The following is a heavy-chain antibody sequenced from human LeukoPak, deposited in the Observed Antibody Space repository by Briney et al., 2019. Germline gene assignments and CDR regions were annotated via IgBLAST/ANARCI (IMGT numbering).Heavy chain of an antibody. D-gene: IGHD2-21*02. J-gene: IGHJ4*02. V-gene: IGHV1-18*01. CDR3: AREAAGDLYFDY. CDR2: ISAYNGNT. CDR1: GYTFTSYG. Sequence: ASVKVSCKASGYTFTSYGISWVRPAPGQGLEWMGWISAYNGNTNYAQKLQGRVTMTTDTSTSTAYMELRSLRSDDTAVYYCAREAAGDLYFDYWGQGTLVTVSS.